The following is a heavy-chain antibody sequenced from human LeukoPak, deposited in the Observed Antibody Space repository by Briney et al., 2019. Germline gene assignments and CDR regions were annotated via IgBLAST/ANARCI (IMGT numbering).Heavy chain of an antibody. CDR3: ARVGLTSNHGDY. CDR2: INPNSGGT. CDR1: GYTFTGYY. D-gene: IGHD3-9*01. Sequence: ASVKVSCKASGYTFTGYYMHWVRQAPGQGLEWMGRINPNSGGTNYAQKFQGRVTMTRDTAISTAYMELSRLRSDDTAVYYCARVGLTSNHGDYWGQGTLVTVSS. V-gene: IGHV1-2*06. J-gene: IGHJ4*02.